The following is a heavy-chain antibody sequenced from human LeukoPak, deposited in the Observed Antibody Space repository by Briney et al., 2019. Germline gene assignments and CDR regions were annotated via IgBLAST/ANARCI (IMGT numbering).Heavy chain of an antibody. CDR2: ISWNSGSI. Sequence: GGSLRLSCAASGFTFHDYAMHWVRQAPGKGLEWVSGISWNSGSIGYADSVKGRFTLSRDNFKNTLSLQMNSLRAEDTAVYYCVRDRDWGFDYWGQGTLVTVSS. V-gene: IGHV3-9*01. D-gene: IGHD3/OR15-3a*01. J-gene: IGHJ4*02. CDR3: VRDRDWGFDY. CDR1: GFTFHDYA.